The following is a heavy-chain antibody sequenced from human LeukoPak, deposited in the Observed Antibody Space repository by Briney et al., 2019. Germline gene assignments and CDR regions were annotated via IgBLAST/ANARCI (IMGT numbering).Heavy chain of an antibody. Sequence: ASVKVSCKASGYTFTGYYIHWVRQAPGQGLEWMGWINPNSGGTNYAQKFQGRVTMTRDTSISTAYMELSSLRSDDTAVHYCARGAQYYYYGMDVWGQGTTVTVSS. CDR3: ARGAQYYYYGMDV. J-gene: IGHJ6*02. CDR2: INPNSGGT. V-gene: IGHV1-2*02. CDR1: GYTFTGYY.